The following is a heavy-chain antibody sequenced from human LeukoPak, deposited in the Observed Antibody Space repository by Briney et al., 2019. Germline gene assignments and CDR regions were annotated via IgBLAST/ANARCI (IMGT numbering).Heavy chain of an antibody. CDR1: GFTFSSYS. J-gene: IGHJ4*02. CDR2: ISSSSSYI. D-gene: IGHD4-17*01. Sequence: GGSLRLSCAASGFTFSSYSMNWVRQAPGKGLEWVSSISSSSSYIYYADSVKGRFTISRDNAKNSLYLQMNSLRAEDTAVYYCARDRDDYGDYVGEDPFDYWGQGTLVTVSS. V-gene: IGHV3-21*01. CDR3: ARDRDDYGDYVGEDPFDY.